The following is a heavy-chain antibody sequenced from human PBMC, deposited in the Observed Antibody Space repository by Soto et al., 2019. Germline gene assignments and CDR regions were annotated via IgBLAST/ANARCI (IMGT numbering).Heavy chain of an antibody. Sequence: GGSLRLSCAASGFTFSGYNMNWVRQAPGKGLEWVSYISSSSSTIYYADSVKGRFTISRDNSKNTLYLQMNSLRAEDTAVYYCAKDWRLDYWGQGTKVTVSS. V-gene: IGHV3-48*01. J-gene: IGHJ4*02. CDR1: GFTFSGYN. CDR2: ISSSSSTI. D-gene: IGHD2-21*02. CDR3: AKDWRLDY.